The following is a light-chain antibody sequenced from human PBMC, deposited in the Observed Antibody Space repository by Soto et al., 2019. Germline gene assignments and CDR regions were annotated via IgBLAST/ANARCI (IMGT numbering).Light chain of an antibody. CDR3: SSFTSSSTYV. CDR2: DVS. J-gene: IGLJ1*01. Sequence: QSALTQPASVSGSPGQSITICCTETSSDVGGSNYVSWYQQHPNKAPKVVIYDVSNRPSGVSNRFSGSKSGNTASLTISGLQAEDEADYYCSSFTSSSTYVFGTGTKVTVL. V-gene: IGLV2-14*03. CDR1: SSDVGGSNY.